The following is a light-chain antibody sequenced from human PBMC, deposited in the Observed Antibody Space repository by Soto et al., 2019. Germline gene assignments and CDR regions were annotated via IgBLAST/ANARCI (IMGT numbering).Light chain of an antibody. CDR3: QSYDSSLNGRV. CDR2: GNS. V-gene: IGLV1-40*01. CDR1: SSNIGAGYD. J-gene: IGLJ1*01. Sequence: QSVLTQPPSVSGAPGQRVTISCTGSSSNIGAGYDVHWYQQLPGTAPKLLIYGNSNRPSGVPDRFSGSNSGTSASLAITGFQAEDEADYYCQSYDSSLNGRVFGIGTKLTVL.